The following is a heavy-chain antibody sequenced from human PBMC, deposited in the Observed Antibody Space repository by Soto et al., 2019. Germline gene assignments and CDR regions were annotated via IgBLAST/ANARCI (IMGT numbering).Heavy chain of an antibody. V-gene: IGHV3-48*01. D-gene: IGHD5-12*01. CDR2: ISSSSSTI. CDR1: GFTFSSYS. CDR3: ASLRYSGYEHFDC. Sequence: EVQLVESGGGLVQPGGSLRLSCAASGFTFSSYSMNWVRQAPGKGLEWVSYISSSSSTIYYADSVKGRFTISRDNAKNSLCLQMNSRGAEAAAVYSCASLRYSGYEHFDCWGQGTLVTVSS. J-gene: IGHJ4*02.